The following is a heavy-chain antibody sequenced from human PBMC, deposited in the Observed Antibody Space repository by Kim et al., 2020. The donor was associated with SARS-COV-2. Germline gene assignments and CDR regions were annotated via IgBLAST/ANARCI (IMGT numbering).Heavy chain of an antibody. D-gene: IGHD5-12*01. CDR3: ARVGSREATIDY. CDR2: IYYSGST. V-gene: IGHV4-59*01. Sequence: SETLSLTCTVSGGSISSYYWSWIRQPPGKGLEWIGYIYYSGSTNYNPSLKSRVTISVDTSKNQFSLKLSSVTAADTAVYYCARVGSREATIDYWGQGTLVTVSS. CDR1: GGSISSYY. J-gene: IGHJ4*02.